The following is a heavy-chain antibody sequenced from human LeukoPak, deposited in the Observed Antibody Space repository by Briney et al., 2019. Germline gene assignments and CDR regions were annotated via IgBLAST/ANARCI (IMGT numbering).Heavy chain of an antibody. Sequence: ASVKVSCKASGYTFTGYYMHWVRQAPGQGLEWMGWINPNSGGTNYAQKFQGRVTVTRDTSISTAYMELSRLRSDDTAVYYCARDLSYQLLYLNWFDPWGQGTLVTVSS. CDR2: INPNSGGT. CDR1: GYTFTGYY. V-gene: IGHV1-2*02. CDR3: ARDLSYQLLYLNWFDP. D-gene: IGHD2-2*02. J-gene: IGHJ5*02.